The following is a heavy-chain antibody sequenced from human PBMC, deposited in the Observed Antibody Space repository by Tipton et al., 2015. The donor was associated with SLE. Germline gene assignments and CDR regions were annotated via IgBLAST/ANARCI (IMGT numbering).Heavy chain of an antibody. Sequence: SLRLSCAASGFTFDDYGMSWVRQAPGKGLEWVSYISSSSSTIYYADSVKGRFTISRDNAKNSLYLQMNSLRAEDTAVYYCAREGSLNSFSFDYWGQGTLVTVSS. V-gene: IGHV3-48*04. CDR1: GFTFDDYG. CDR3: AREGSLNSFSFDY. D-gene: IGHD4-23*01. J-gene: IGHJ4*02. CDR2: ISSSSSTI.